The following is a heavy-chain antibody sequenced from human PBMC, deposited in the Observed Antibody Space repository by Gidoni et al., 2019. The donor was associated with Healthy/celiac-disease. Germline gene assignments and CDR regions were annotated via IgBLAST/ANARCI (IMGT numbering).Heavy chain of an antibody. CDR2: ISWNSGSI. J-gene: IGHJ4*02. Sequence: EVQLVESGGGLVQPGRSLRLSCAASGFTFDDYAMHWVRQAPGKGLEWVSGISWNSGSIGYADSVKGRFTISRDNAKNSLYLQMNSLRAEDTALYYCAKDRTGTTTVFDYWGQGTLVTVSS. V-gene: IGHV3-9*01. CDR3: AKDRTGTTTVFDY. D-gene: IGHD1-7*01. CDR1: GFTFDDYA.